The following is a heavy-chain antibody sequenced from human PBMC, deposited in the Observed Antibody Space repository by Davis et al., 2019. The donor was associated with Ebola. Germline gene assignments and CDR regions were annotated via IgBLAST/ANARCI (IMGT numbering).Heavy chain of an antibody. V-gene: IGHV4-39*01. J-gene: IGHJ6*02. D-gene: IGHD5-18*01. CDR1: GGSISSSSYY. CDR3: ARGHTYGSMVYGMDV. Sequence: SETLSLTCTVSGGSISSSSYYWGWIRQPPGKGLEWIGNNYYSGNTYSNPSLKSRVIISVATSKNQFSLKLSSVTAADTAVYYCARGHTYGSMVYGMDVWGQGTTVTVSS. CDR2: NYYSGNT.